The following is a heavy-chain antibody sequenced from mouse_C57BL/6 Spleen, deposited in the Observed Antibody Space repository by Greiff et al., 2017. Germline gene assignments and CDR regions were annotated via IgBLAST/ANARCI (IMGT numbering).Heavy chain of an antibody. CDR1: GFTLTSYA. CDR2: IWTGGGT. CDR3: ARSLRLERSNWYFDV. V-gene: IGHV2-9-1*01. J-gene: IGHJ1*03. Sequence: QVQLQQSGPGLVAPSQCLSITCTVSGFTLTSYAISWVRQTPGKGLEWLGVIWTGGGTNYNSALKSSLSIRTDHSTSQVFLKMNHLQNYDTATFYCARSLRLERSNWYFDVWGTGTTLTVSS. D-gene: IGHD1-1*01.